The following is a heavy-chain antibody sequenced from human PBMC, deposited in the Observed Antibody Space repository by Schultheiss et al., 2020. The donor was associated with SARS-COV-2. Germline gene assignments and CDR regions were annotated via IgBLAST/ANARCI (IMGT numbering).Heavy chain of an antibody. CDR2: IWYDGSNK. CDR1: GFTFSSYG. V-gene: IGHV3-33*08. CDR3: ARGGGFIYHVLDV. D-gene: IGHD3-16*01. J-gene: IGHJ6*02. Sequence: GGSLRLSCAASGFTFSSYGMHWVRQAPGKGLEWVAVIWYDGSNKYYADSVKGRFTISRDNSKNTLYLQMNSLRAEDTAVYYCARGGGFIYHVLDVWGQGTTVTVSS.